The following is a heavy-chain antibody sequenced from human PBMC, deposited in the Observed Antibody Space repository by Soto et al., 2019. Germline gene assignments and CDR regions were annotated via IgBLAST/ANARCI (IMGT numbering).Heavy chain of an antibody. CDR2: ISSSSTYT. CDR1: GFSFSTSG. J-gene: IGHJ2*01. Sequence: EAQLVESGGGLVEAGKSLRLSCAASGFSFSTSGMNWVRQAPGKGLEWVSAISSSSTYTYYAESLKGRFTISRDNAKDSLFLKMNSLRNEDTAVYYCARDLGGYSSRFDLWGRGTPVTVSS. V-gene: IGHV3-21*06. CDR3: ARDLGGYSSRFDL. D-gene: IGHD5-18*01.